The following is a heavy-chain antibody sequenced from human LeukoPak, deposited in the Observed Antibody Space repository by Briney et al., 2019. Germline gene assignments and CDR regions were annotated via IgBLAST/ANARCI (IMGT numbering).Heavy chain of an antibody. V-gene: IGHV4-4*09. CDR1: GGSISSYY. CDR3: ARLRSSSWYALNYYYYMDV. D-gene: IGHD6-13*01. Sequence: SETLSLTCTVSGGSISSYYWSWIRQPPGKGLEWIGYIYTSGSTNYNPSLKSRVTISVDTSKNQFSLKLSSVTAADTAVYYCARLRSSSWYALNYYYYMDVWGKGTTVTVSS. CDR2: IYTSGST. J-gene: IGHJ6*03.